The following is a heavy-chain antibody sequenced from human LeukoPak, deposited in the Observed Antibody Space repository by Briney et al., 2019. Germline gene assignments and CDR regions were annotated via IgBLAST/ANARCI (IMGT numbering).Heavy chain of an antibody. CDR1: GGSISDYY. J-gene: IGHJ4*02. V-gene: IGHV4-59*01. D-gene: IGHD6-19*01. CDR2: ISYLGNT. CDR3: ASYALGWYKIDF. Sequence: SQTLSLTCTVAGGSISDYYWNWIRHPPGKGLEWIGYISYLGNTNYSPSLKSRITMSVDTSNTQFSLRLNSVTAADTAVYYCASYALGWYKIDFWGQGVLVTVSS.